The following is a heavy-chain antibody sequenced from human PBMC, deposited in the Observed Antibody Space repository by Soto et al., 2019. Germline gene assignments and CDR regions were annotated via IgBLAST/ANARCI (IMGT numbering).Heavy chain of an antibody. CDR1: GYTFTSYG. CDR3: ARDLSYDSSGYIFDY. J-gene: IGHJ4*02. CDR2: ISAYNGNT. V-gene: IGHV1-18*01. D-gene: IGHD3-22*01. Sequence: ASVKVSCKASGYTFTSYGISWVRQAPGQGLEWMGWISAYNGNTNYAQKLQGRVTISRDNSKNTLYLQMNSLRAEDTAVYCCARDLSYDSSGYIFDYWGQGTLVTVSS.